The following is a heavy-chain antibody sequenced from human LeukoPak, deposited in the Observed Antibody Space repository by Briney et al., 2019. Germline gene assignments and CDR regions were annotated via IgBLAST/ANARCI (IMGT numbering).Heavy chain of an antibody. J-gene: IGHJ6*04. CDR1: GFTFSNYW. CDR2: INEDGSGK. V-gene: IGHV3-7*01. Sequence: GGSLRLSCVSSGFTFSNYWMKWVRQAPGKGLEWVASINEDGSGKFSVGSVKDRITISRDNTRNSLDLQINSLTVEDTAVYYCARDDGDVWGTGTTVTVSS. CDR3: ARDDGDV.